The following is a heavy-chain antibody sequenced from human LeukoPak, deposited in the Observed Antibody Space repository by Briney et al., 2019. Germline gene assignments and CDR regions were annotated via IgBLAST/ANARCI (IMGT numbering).Heavy chain of an antibody. D-gene: IGHD2/OR15-2a*01. Sequence: TSSETLSLTCAVYGGSFSGYYWSWIRQPPGKGLGWIGEINHSGSTNYNPSLKSRVTISVDTSKNQFSLKLSSVTAADTAVYYCASVSGPFRPHYYYYGMDVWGQGTTVTVSS. CDR1: GGSFSGYY. CDR3: ASVSGPFRPHYYYYGMDV. CDR2: INHSGST. V-gene: IGHV4-34*01. J-gene: IGHJ6*02.